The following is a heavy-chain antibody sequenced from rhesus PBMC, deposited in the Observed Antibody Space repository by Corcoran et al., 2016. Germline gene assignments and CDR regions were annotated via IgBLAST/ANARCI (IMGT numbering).Heavy chain of an antibody. Sequence: EVQLVSSGGGLVQHGGSLSLYFAAPGFPFSCYRTTWARSGPGKGVEWVSSISSAISYIYYADSVKGRFTISRDNAKNSLSLQMNSLRAEDTAVYYCTSGGHFDYWGQGVLVTVSS. CDR2: ISSAISYI. CDR3: TSGGHFDY. V-gene: IGHV3S16*01. CDR1: GFPFSCYR. D-gene: IGHD5-42*01. J-gene: IGHJ4*01.